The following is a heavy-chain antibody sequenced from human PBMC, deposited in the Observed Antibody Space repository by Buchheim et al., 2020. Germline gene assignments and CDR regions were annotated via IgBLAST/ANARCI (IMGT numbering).Heavy chain of an antibody. CDR3: ASRVRAYYYDSSGSSWYYFDY. Sequence: QVQLQESGPGLVKPSGTLSLTCAVSGASVSSSNWWSWVRQSPGKGLEWIGEINHSGNTNYNPSLKSRVTISVDTSKNQFSLNLSSVIAADTAVYYCASRVRAYYYDSSGSSWYYFDYWGQGTL. J-gene: IGHJ4*02. CDR2: INHSGNT. D-gene: IGHD3-22*01. CDR1: GASVSSSNW. V-gene: IGHV4-4*02.